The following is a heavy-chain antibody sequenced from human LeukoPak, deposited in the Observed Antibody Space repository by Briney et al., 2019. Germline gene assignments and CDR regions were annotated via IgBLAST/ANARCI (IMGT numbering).Heavy chain of an antibody. CDR1: GFTFSSYS. D-gene: IGHD6-6*01. CDR2: ISSSSSYI. Sequence: GGSLRLSCAASGFTFSSYSMNWVRQAPGKGLEWVSSISSSSSYIYYADSVKGRFTISRDNAKNSLYLQMNSLRAEDTAVYYCARVTGRYSSSSYPPYYYYMDVWGKGTTVTVSS. CDR3: ARVTGRYSSSSYPPYYYYMDV. V-gene: IGHV3-21*01. J-gene: IGHJ6*03.